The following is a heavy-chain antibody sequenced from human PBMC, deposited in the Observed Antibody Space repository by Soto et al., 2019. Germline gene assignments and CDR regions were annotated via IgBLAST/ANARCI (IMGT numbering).Heavy chain of an antibody. J-gene: IGHJ4*02. V-gene: IGHV4-31*03. CDR3: AREGVYDSSGYYYYFDY. Sequence: SETLSLTCTVSGGSISSGGYYWSWIRQHPGKGLEWIGYIYYSGSTYYNPSLKSRVTISVDTSKNQFSLKLSSVTAADTAVYYCAREGVYDSSGYYYYFDYWGQGTLVTVSS. CDR1: GGSISSGGYY. CDR2: IYYSGST. D-gene: IGHD3-22*01.